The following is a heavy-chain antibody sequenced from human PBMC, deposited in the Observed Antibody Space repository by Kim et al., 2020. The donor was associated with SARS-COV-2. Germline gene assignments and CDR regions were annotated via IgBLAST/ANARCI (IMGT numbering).Heavy chain of an antibody. CDR2: IYSGGST. CDR1: GFTVSSNY. CDR3: AREGEYCSGGSCYSALDY. Sequence: GGSLRLSCAASGFTVSSNYMSWVRQAPGKGLEWVSVIYSGGSTYYADSVKGRFTISRDNSKNTLYLQMNSLRAEDTAVYYCAREGEYCSGGSCYSALDYWGQGTLVTVSS. J-gene: IGHJ4*02. D-gene: IGHD2-15*01. V-gene: IGHV3-66*01.